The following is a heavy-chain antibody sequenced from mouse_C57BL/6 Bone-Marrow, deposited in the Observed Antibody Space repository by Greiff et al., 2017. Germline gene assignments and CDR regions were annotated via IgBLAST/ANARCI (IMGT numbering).Heavy chain of an antibody. V-gene: IGHV1-81*01. J-gene: IGHJ2*01. D-gene: IGHD3-2*02. CDR3: AKGGQLRAYYFDY. CDR1: GYTFTSYG. CDR2: LYPRSGNT. Sequence: QVQLQQSGAELVRPGASVKLSCKASGYTFTSYGISWVKQRPGQGLEWIGELYPRSGNTYYNEKFKGKATLTADTSSNTAYMELRSLTSRDSAVYFCAKGGQLRAYYFDYWGQGTTLTVSS.